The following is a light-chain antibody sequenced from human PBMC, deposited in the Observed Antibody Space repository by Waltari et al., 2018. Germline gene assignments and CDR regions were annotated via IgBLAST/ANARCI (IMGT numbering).Light chain of an antibody. CDR2: DVS. V-gene: IGLV2-14*03. J-gene: IGLJ2*01. Sequence: QSALTQPASVSGSPGQSITISCTGTSNDVGGYNYVSWYQQHPGKAPKLMIYDVSNRPSGVSNRFSGSKYGNTASLTISGLQAEDECNYYCSSYTSSTLVVFGGGTNLTVL. CDR3: SSYTSSTLVV. CDR1: SNDVGGYNY.